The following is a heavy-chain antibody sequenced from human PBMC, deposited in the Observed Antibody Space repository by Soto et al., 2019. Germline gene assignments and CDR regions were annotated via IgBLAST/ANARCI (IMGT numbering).Heavy chain of an antibody. CDR3: ASNTVTPVDAMDV. J-gene: IGHJ6*02. D-gene: IGHD4-17*01. CDR1: GGSFSAYY. Sequence: QVQIQQWGAGLLRPSETLSLTCGVSGGSFSAYYWTWIRQPPGKGLEWIAEISHRGATTYNPSLRSRVTISVDTSRNHFFLRLNSVTAADTAVYYCASNTVTPVDAMDVWGQGTTVTVS. V-gene: IGHV4-34*02. CDR2: ISHRGAT.